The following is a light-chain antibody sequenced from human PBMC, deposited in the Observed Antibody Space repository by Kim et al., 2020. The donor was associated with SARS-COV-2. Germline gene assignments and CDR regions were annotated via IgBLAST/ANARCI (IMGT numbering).Light chain of an antibody. CDR3: QQYSNWPIT. CDR1: QSVISN. V-gene: IGKV3-15*01. Sequence: VSPGERANLAFRASQSVISNLAWYLQKRGQPPWLLISGASTRATGIPDRFSGSGSGTEFTLTISGLQSEDFAVYYCQQYSNWPITFGQGTRLEIK. CDR2: GAS. J-gene: IGKJ5*01.